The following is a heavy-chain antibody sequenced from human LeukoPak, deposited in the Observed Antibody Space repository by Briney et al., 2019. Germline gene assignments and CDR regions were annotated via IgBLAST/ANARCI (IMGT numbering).Heavy chain of an antibody. CDR3: AREGLRNVHNPLGY. J-gene: IGHJ4*02. Sequence: SETLSLTRAVYGGTLSGYYWSWIRQPPGKGLEWIGEIKESEKTNYNPSLKGRVTISIDTSKNQFSLKLSSVTAADTAVYYCAREGLRNVHNPLGYWGQGTLVTVSS. CDR1: GGTLSGYY. D-gene: IGHD5-24*01. V-gene: IGHV4-34*01. CDR2: IKESEKT.